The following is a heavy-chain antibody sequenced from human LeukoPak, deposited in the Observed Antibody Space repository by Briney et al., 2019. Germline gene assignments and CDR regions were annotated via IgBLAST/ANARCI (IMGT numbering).Heavy chain of an antibody. D-gene: IGHD3-16*01. CDR3: ASAESHDYGET. CDR1: GHTLTGYY. Sequence: GASVKVSCKASGHTLTGYYLHWVRQVPGQGLEWMGWIKPKSGGTQFAQKFQGRVTMDRDTSLSTVYMELSGLRSGDTAIYYCASAESHDYGETWGQGTLVTVSS. J-gene: IGHJ4*02. V-gene: IGHV1-2*02. CDR2: IKPKSGGT.